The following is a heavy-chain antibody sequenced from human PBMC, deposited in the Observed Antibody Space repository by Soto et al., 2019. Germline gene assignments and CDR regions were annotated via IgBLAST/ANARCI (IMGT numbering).Heavy chain of an antibody. D-gene: IGHD6-13*01. CDR3: ARGFSSSWYVVY. Sequence: GGSLRLSCAASGFTFSVYWNHWVRQAPGKGLVWVSRTNGDGSTTSYADSVKGRFTISRDNAKHTLYLQMNSLRAEDTAVYYCARGFSSSWYVVYWGQGTLVTVS. J-gene: IGHJ4*02. V-gene: IGHV3-74*01. CDR1: GFTFSVYW. CDR2: TNGDGSTT.